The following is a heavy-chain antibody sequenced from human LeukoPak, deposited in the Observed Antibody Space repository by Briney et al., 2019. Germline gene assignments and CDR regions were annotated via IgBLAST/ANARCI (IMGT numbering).Heavy chain of an antibody. CDR3: ASHRRSHGAEY. D-gene: IGHD5-18*01. CDR1: GGSFEHYF. V-gene: IGHV4-59*08. CDR2: VYYTGTT. Sequence: SETLSLTCTVSGGSFEHYFWSWIRQPPGKGLEFLGYVYYTGTTDYSPSLKSRVTISADTARTQFSLNLRSVTAADTAVYFCASHRRSHGAEYWGQGTLVTVSS. J-gene: IGHJ4*02.